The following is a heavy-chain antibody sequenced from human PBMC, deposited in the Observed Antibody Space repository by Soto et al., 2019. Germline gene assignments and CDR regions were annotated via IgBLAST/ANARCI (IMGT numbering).Heavy chain of an antibody. V-gene: IGHV4-30-4*01. CDR2: IYYSGST. J-gene: IGHJ6*02. D-gene: IGHD3-10*01. CDR1: GGSMRSDNYF. Sequence: ASETLSLTCTVSGGSMRSDNYFWSWIRQPPGKGLEWIGYIYYSGSTYYNPSLKSRVTISVDTSKNRFSLKLSSVTAADTAVYYCASLGGAMVRGVIGMDVWGQGTTVTVSS. CDR3: ASLGGAMVRGVIGMDV.